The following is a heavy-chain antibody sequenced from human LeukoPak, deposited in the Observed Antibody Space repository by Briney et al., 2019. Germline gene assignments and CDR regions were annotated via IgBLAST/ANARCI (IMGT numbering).Heavy chain of an antibody. CDR1: IFLYSMVW. V-gene: IGHV3-74*01. Sequence: PGGSLRLSCAASIFLYSMVWVLGVRHAPGEALVWVSRINSDGSSTNYADSMKGRFTISRENAKNTLFLQMNSLRAEDTAVYYCARALGSYFDYWGQGTLVTVSS. CDR2: INSDGSST. J-gene: IGHJ4*02. CDR3: ARALGSYFDY. D-gene: IGHD1-26*01.